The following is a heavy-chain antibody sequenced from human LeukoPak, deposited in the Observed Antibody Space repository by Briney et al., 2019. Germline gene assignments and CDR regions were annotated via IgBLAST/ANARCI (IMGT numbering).Heavy chain of an antibody. CDR2: INHSGST. CDR1: GGSFSGYY. D-gene: IGHD6-6*01. V-gene: IGHV4-34*01. J-gene: IGHJ4*02. Sequence: SGTLSLTCAVYGGSFSGYYWSWIRQPPGKGLEWIGEINHSGSTNYNPSLKSRVTISVDTSKNQFSLKLSSVTAADTAVYYCAAGPDSSSPTFDYWGQGTLVTVSS. CDR3: AAGPDSSSPTFDY.